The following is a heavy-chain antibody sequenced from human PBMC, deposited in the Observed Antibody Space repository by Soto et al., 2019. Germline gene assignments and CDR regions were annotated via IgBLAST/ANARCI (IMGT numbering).Heavy chain of an antibody. Sequence: PAGSLRLSCAASGFTFSSYGMPWVRQAPGKGLEWVAVISYDGSNKYYAESVKGRFTISRDNSKNTLYLQMNSLRAEDTAVYYCEKGRSSWLIDAFDIWGQGTMVTV. CDR1: GFTFSSYG. CDR2: ISYDGSNK. CDR3: EKGRSSWLIDAFDI. D-gene: IGHD6-13*01. J-gene: IGHJ3*02. V-gene: IGHV3-30*18.